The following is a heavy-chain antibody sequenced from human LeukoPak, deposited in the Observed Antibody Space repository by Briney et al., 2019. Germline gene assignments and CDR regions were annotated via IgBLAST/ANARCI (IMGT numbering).Heavy chain of an antibody. CDR2: IYYSGST. Sequence: SETLSLTCTVSGGSISSGDYYWSWIRQPPGKGLEWIGSIYYSGSTYYNPSLKSRVTISVDTSKNQFSLKLSSVTAADTAVYYCARRYYDSSGYYDYWGQGTLVTVSS. CDR1: GGSISSGDYY. CDR3: ARRYYDSSGYYDY. V-gene: IGHV4-39*01. D-gene: IGHD3-22*01. J-gene: IGHJ4*02.